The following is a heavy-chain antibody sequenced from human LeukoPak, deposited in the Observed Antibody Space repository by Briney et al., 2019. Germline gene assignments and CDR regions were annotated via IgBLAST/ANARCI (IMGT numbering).Heavy chain of an antibody. Sequence: GGSLRLSCAASGFTFSNYWMSWVRQAPGKGLEWVANIKQDGSEKYYVDSVKGRFTISRDNAKNSLYLQMNILRAEDTAVYYCASGEYVNAGFDYWGQGTLVTVSS. J-gene: IGHJ4*02. D-gene: IGHD3-10*01. CDR2: IKQDGSEK. CDR3: ASGEYVNAGFDY. CDR1: GFTFSNYW. V-gene: IGHV3-7*01.